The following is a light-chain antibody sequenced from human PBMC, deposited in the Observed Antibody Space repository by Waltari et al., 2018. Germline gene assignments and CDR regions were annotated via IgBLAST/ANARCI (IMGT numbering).Light chain of an antibody. CDR3: HQYNTWPPAT. CDR2: DAS. V-gene: IGKV3-15*01. J-gene: IGKJ2*01. Sequence: VLTQSPATLYVSPGDTATLSCRASRSVGVNLAWYQQKPGQAPRLLIYDASKWATVIPARFSAAGSGTEFTLTIISLQSEDSAIYYCHQYNTWPPATFGQGTKLDI. CDR1: RSVGVN.